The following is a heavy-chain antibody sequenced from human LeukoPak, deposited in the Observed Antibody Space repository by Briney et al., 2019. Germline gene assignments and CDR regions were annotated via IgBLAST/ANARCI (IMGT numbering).Heavy chain of an antibody. V-gene: IGHV3-64*01. D-gene: IGHD3-10*01. CDR1: GFTFSSYA. CDR3: ARGRPDYASY. J-gene: IGHJ4*02. CDR2: ISSNGGST. Sequence: GGSLRLSCAASGFTFSSYAMHWVRQAPGKGLEYVSAISSNGGSTYYANSVKGRFTISRDNSKDTLYLQIGSLRAEDMAVYYCARGRPDYASYWGQGTLVTVSS.